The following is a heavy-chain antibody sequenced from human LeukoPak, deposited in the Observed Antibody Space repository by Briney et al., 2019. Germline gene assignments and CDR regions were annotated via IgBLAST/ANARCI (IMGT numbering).Heavy chain of an antibody. CDR2: ISGSGGST. CDR3: AKLPRDYCSSTSCYWDYMDV. CDR1: GFTFSSYA. D-gene: IGHD2-2*01. V-gene: IGHV3-23*01. J-gene: IGHJ6*03. Sequence: GGSLRLSCAASGFTFSSYAMSWVRQAPGKGLEWVSAISGSGGSTYYADSVKGRFTISRDNSKNTLYLQMNSLRAEDTAVYYCAKLPRDYCSSTSCYWDYMDVWGKGTTVTVSS.